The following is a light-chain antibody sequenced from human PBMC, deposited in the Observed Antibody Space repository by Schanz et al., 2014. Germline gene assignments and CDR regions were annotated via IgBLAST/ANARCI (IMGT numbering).Light chain of an antibody. V-gene: IGLV2-14*03. J-gene: IGLJ3*02. CDR2: DVS. CDR3: CSYAGSSWV. CDR1: VSDVGAYNF. Sequence: QSALTQPASVSGSPGQSITISCTGTVSDVGAYNFVSWYQQDPGTAPKLLLHDVSNRPSGVSDRFSASKSGNTASLTVSGLQPEDEADYYCCSYAGSSWVFGGGTKLTVL.